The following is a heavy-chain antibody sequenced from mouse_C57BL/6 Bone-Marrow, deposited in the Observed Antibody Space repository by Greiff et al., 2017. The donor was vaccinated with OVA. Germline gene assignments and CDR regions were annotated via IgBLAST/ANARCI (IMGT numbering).Heavy chain of an antibody. Sequence: EVQLQQSGAELVRPGASVKLSCTASGFNIKDDYMHWVKQRPEQGLEWIGWIDPENGDTEYASKFQGKATITADTSSNTAYLQLSSLTSEDTAVYYCTTTTVVHWGQGTTLTVSS. D-gene: IGHD1-1*01. V-gene: IGHV14-4*01. CDR1: GFNIKDDY. CDR3: TTTTVVH. J-gene: IGHJ2*01. CDR2: IDPENGDT.